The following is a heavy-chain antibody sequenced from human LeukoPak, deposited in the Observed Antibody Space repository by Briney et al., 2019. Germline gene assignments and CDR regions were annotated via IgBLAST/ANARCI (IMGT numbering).Heavy chain of an antibody. V-gene: IGHV3-73*01. CDR1: GFTFSGSA. Sequence: GGSLKLSCAASGFTFSGSAMHWVRQASGKGLEWVGRIRSKANSYATAYAASVKGRFTISRDDSKNTAYLQMNSLKTEDTAVYYCTVALVSYDYWGQGTLATVSS. J-gene: IGHJ4*02. CDR3: TVALVSYDY. CDR2: IRSKANSYAT.